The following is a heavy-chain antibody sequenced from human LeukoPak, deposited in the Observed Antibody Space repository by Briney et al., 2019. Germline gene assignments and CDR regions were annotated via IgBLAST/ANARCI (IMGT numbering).Heavy chain of an antibody. J-gene: IGHJ4*02. V-gene: IGHV1-2*02. D-gene: IGHD3-22*01. CDR2: INPNSGGT. Sequence: ASVKVSCKASGYTFTGYYMHWVRQAPGQGLEWMGWINPNSGGTNYAQKFQGRVTMTRDTSIGTAYMELSRLRSDDTAVYYCARAYYESSAYRHAVYFDYWGQGTLVTVSS. CDR3: ARAYYESSAYRHAVYFDY. CDR1: GYTFTGYY.